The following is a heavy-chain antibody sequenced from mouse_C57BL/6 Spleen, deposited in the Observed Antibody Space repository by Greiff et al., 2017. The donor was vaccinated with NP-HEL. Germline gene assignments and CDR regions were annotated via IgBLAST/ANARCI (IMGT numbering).Heavy chain of an antibody. CDR3: ARRYYDYYAMDY. D-gene: IGHD1-1*01. V-gene: IGHV1-80*01. Sequence: VQLQQSGAELVKPGASVKISCKASGYAFSSYWMNWVKQRPGKGLEWIGQIYPGDGDTNYNGKFKGKATLTADKSSSTAYMQLSSLTSEDSAVYFCARRYYDYYAMDYWGQGTSVTVSS. CDR2: IYPGDGDT. J-gene: IGHJ4*01. CDR1: GYAFSSYW.